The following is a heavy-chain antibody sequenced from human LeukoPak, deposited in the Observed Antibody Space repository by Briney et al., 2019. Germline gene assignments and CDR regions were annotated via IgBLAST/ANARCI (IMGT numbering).Heavy chain of an antibody. J-gene: IGHJ4*02. D-gene: IGHD3-3*01. Sequence: GGSLRLSCAASGFTFSSYAMHWVRKAPGKGLEWVAVISYDGSNKYYADSVKGRFHISRDNSKNTLYLQMNSLRAEDTAVYYCARGPKMLWRGFLHWGQGTLVTVSS. V-gene: IGHV3-30-3*01. CDR1: GFTFSSYA. CDR2: ISYDGSNK. CDR3: ARGPKMLWRGFLH.